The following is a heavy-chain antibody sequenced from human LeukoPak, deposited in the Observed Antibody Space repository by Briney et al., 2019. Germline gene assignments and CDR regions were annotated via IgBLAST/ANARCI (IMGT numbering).Heavy chain of an antibody. D-gene: IGHD5-18*01. Sequence: PSETLSLTCTVSGGSISSYYSSWIRQPPGKGLEWIGYIYYSGSTNYNPSLKSPVTISVDTSKNQFSLKLSSMTAADTAVYYCARAQGGSTYAKFDYWGQGTLVTVSS. V-gene: IGHV4-59*01. J-gene: IGHJ4*02. CDR1: GGSISSYY. CDR3: ARAQGGSTYAKFDY. CDR2: IYYSGST.